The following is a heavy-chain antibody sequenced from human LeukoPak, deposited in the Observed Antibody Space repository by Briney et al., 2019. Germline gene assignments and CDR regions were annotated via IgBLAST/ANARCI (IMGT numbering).Heavy chain of an antibody. D-gene: IGHD3-10*01. J-gene: IGHJ4*02. CDR1: GYTFTGYY. CDR2: INPNNGDT. V-gene: IGHV1-2*02. CDR3: GSWDYGSGSYSPYY. Sequence: ASVKVSCKTSGYTFTGYYIHWVRQAPEQGLEWLGWINPNNGDTKFAQKFQGRVTMTRDTSISTAYMELSGLGSDDTAVYYCGSWDYGSGSYSPYYWGQGTLVTVSS.